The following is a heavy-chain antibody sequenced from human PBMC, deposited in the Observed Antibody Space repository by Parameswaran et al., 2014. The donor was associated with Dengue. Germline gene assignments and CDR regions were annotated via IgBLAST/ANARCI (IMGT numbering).Heavy chain of an antibody. V-gene: IGHV2-26*01. CDR3: ARIISPQNRGWDFWSGYYWVYFDY. J-gene: IGHJ4*02. Sequence: VRQMPGKALEWLATFFEYEKSYITSLKSRLTISKDTSKSQVVLTMTNMDPVDTATYYCARIISPQNRGWDFWSGYYWVYFDYWGQGTLVTVSS. D-gene: IGHD3-3*01. CDR2: FFEYEK.